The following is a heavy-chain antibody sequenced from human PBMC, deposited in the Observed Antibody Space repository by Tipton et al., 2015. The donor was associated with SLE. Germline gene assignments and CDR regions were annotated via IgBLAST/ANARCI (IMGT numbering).Heavy chain of an antibody. Sequence: LRLSCTVSGGSISSRYWSWIRQPPGKGLEWIGYIYYSGSTNYNPSLKSRVTISVDTSKNQFSLKLSSVTAADTAVYYCARDPAVGGYFDYWGQGTLVTVSS. CDR3: ARDPAVGGYFDY. D-gene: IGHD6-13*01. V-gene: IGHV4-59*11. CDR1: GGSISSRY. CDR2: IYYSGST. J-gene: IGHJ4*02.